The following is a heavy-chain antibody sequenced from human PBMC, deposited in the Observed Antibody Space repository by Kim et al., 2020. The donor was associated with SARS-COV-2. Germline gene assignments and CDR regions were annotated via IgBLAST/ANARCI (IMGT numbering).Heavy chain of an antibody. D-gene: IGHD3-3*01. CDR3: ARGSGVLRFLEWLLGEDAFDI. J-gene: IGHJ3*02. Sequence: ASVKVSCKASGYTFTSYGISWVRQAPGQGLEWMGWISAYNGNTNYAQKLQGRVTMTTDTSTSTAYMELRSLRSDDTAVYYCARGSGVLRFLEWLLGEDAFDIWGQGTMVTVSS. CDR2: ISAYNGNT. CDR1: GYTFTSYG. V-gene: IGHV1-18*04.